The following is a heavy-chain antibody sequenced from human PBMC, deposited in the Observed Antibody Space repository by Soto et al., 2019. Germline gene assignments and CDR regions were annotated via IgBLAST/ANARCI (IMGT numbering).Heavy chain of an antibody. D-gene: IGHD1-1*01. V-gene: IGHV3-9*01. CDR1: GFTFDDYA. J-gene: IGHJ6*02. CDR2: ISWNSGSI. CDR3: AKAWTLYYDYGMDV. Sequence: EVQLVESGGGLVQPGRSLRLSCAASGFTFDDYAMHWVRQAPGKGLEWVSGISWNSGSIGYADSVKGRFTISRDNAKNSLYLQMNSLRAEDTALYYCAKAWTLYYDYGMDVWGQGTTVTVSS.